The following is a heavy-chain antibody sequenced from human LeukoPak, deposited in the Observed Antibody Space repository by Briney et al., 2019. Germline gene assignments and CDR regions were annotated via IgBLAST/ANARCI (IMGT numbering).Heavy chain of an antibody. CDR1: GYTFTGYY. J-gene: IGHJ4*02. V-gene: IGHV1-2*02. D-gene: IGHD3-10*01. Sequence: ASVKVSCKASGYTFTGYYMHWVRQAPGQGLEWMGWINPNSGGTNYAQKFQGRVTITRDTSISTAYMELSRLRSDDTAVYYCARGGRKITMVRGVIYYWGQGTLVTVSS. CDR3: ARGGRKITMVRGVIYY. CDR2: INPNSGGT.